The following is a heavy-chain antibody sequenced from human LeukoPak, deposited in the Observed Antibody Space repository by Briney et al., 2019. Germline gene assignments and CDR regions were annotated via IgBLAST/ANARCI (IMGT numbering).Heavy chain of an antibody. CDR3: ARRRLGAARPLDY. CDR2: INHSGST. Sequence: SETLSLTCAVYGGSFSGYYWSWIRQPPGKGLEWIGEINHSGSTNYNPSLKSRVTISVDTSKNQFSLKLSSVTAADTVVYCCARRRLGAARPLDYWGQGTLVTVSS. CDR1: GGSFSGYY. V-gene: IGHV4-34*01. J-gene: IGHJ4*02. D-gene: IGHD6-6*01.